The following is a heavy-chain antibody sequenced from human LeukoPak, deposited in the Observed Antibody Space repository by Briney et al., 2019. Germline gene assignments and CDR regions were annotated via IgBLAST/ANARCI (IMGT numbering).Heavy chain of an antibody. J-gene: IGHJ4*02. Sequence: PGGSLRLSCAASGFSVSSNYISWARQAPGKGLEWVSVIYSGGNTYYADSVKGRFTISRDNSKNTLYLQMNSLRAEDTAVYYCARVGSQYDSSGYPYWGQGTLVTVSS. CDR1: GFSVSSNY. V-gene: IGHV3-53*01. D-gene: IGHD3-22*01. CDR2: IYSGGNT. CDR3: ARVGSQYDSSGYPY.